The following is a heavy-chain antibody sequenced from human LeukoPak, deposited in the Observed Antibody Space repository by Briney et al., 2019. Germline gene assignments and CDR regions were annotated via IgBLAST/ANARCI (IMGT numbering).Heavy chain of an antibody. CDR3: ARASSQRLWFGELEGGYFDY. J-gene: IGHJ4*02. CDR1: GFTFSSYS. Sequence: PGGSLRLSCAASGFTFSSYSMNWVRQAPGKGLEWVSSISSSSSYIYYADSVKGRFTISRDNAKNSLHLQMNSLRAEDTAVYYCARASSQRLWFGELEGGYFDYWGQGTLVTVSS. CDR2: ISSSSSYI. D-gene: IGHD3-10*01. V-gene: IGHV3-21*01.